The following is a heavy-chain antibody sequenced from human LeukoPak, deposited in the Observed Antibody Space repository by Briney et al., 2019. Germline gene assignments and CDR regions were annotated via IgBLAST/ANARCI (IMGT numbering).Heavy chain of an antibody. CDR3: ERHGGYGGGGMDY. V-gene: IGHV4-59*08. Sequence: SETLSLTCTVSGGSISSYYWSWIRQPPGKGLEWIGYIYYSGSTNYNPSLKGRVTISVDTSKNQFSLKLSSVTAADTVVYYCERHGGYGGGGMDYWGQGTLVTVSS. D-gene: IGHD4-23*01. CDR2: IYYSGST. J-gene: IGHJ4*02. CDR1: GGSISSYY.